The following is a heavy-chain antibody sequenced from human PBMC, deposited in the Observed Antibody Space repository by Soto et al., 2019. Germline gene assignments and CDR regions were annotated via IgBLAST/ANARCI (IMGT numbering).Heavy chain of an antibody. Sequence: EVQLLESGGGLVQPGGSLRLSCAASGFTFSSYAMSWVRRAPGKGLEWVSAISGSGGSTYYADSVKGRFTISRDNSKNTLYLQMNSLRAEDTAVYYCAKVRPYYGSGRHNRYFDYWGQGTLVTVSS. CDR2: ISGSGGST. D-gene: IGHD3-10*01. CDR3: AKVRPYYGSGRHNRYFDY. J-gene: IGHJ4*02. CDR1: GFTFSSYA. V-gene: IGHV3-23*01.